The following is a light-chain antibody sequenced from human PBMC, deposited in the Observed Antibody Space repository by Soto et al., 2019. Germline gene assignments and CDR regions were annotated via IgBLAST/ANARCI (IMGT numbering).Light chain of an antibody. CDR3: NSYTSSSTYV. CDR2: DVI. V-gene: IGLV2-14*01. CDR1: SSDVGGYNY. J-gene: IGLJ1*01. Sequence: QSALTQPASVSGSPGQSITISCTGTSSDVGGYNYVSWYHQHPGKAPTLIIYDVITRPSGVSKRFSGSKSGNTASLTISGLQAEDEADYYCNSYTSSSTYVFGTGTKVTVL.